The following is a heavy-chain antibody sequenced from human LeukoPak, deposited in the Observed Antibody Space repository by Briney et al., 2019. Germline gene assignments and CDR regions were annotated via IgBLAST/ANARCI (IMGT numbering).Heavy chain of an antibody. CDR2: IIPILGIA. Sequence: SVKVSCKASGGTFSSYAISWVRQAPGQGLEWMGRIIPILGIANYAQKFQGRVTITADKSTSTAYMELSSLRSEDTAVYYCARDDPKYYYYYGMDVWGQGTTVTVSS. J-gene: IGHJ6*02. CDR1: GGTFSSYA. CDR3: ARDDPKYYYYYGMDV. V-gene: IGHV1-69*04.